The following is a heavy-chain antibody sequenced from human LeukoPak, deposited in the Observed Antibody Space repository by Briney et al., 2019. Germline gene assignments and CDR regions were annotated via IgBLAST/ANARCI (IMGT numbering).Heavy chain of an antibody. J-gene: IGHJ4*02. CDR3: ARLPKDIVVVVAATH. CDR1: GYSFTSYW. D-gene: IGHD2-15*01. CDR2: IYPGDSDT. Sequence: GESLKVSXKGSGYSFTSYWIGWVRQMPGKGREWMGIIYPGDSDTRYSPSFQGQVTIPADKSISTAYLQWSSLKASDTAMYYCARLPKDIVVVVAATHWGQGTLVTVSS. V-gene: IGHV5-51*01.